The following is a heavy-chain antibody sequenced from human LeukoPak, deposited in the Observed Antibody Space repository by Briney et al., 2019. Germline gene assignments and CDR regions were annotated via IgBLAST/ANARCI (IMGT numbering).Heavy chain of an antibody. V-gene: IGHV1-69*06. J-gene: IGHJ4*02. D-gene: IGHD3-10*01. CDR1: GGTFSSYA. CDR2: IIPIFGTA. Sequence: SVTVSFKASGGTFSSYAISWVRQAPGQGLEWMGGIIPIFGTANYAQKFQGRVTITADKSTSTAYMELSSLRSEDTAVYYCAREKEGLLTFDYWGQGTLVTVSS. CDR3: AREKEGLLTFDY.